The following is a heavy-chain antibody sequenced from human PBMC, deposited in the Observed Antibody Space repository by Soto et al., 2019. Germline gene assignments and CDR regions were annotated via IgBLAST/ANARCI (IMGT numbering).Heavy chain of an antibody. Sequence: SETLSLTCTVSGGSISSYYWSWIRQPPGKGLEWIGYIYYSGSTNYNPSLKSRVTISVDTSKNQFSLKLSSVTAADTAVYYCAILGYSSSWYLDYYYYYMDVWGKGTTVTVSS. CDR3: AILGYSSSWYLDYYYYYMDV. V-gene: IGHV4-59*08. D-gene: IGHD6-13*01. CDR2: IYYSGST. J-gene: IGHJ6*03. CDR1: GGSISSYY.